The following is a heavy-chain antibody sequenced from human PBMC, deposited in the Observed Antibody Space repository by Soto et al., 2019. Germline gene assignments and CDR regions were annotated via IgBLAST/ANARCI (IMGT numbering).Heavy chain of an antibody. CDR2: ISYDGSNK. J-gene: IGHJ4*02. Sequence: VQLVESGGGVVQPGRSLRLSCAASGFTFSSYGMHWVRQAPGKGLEWVAVISYDGSNKYYADSVKRRFTISRDNSKNTLYLQMNSLRAEDTAVYYCAKDVGDSTPGYWGQGTLVTVSS. CDR1: GFTFSSYG. V-gene: IGHV3-30*18. D-gene: IGHD6-13*01. CDR3: AKDVGDSTPGY.